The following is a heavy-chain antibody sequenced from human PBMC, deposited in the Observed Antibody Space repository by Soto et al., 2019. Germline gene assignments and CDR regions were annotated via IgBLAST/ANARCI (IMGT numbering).Heavy chain of an antibody. D-gene: IGHD3-10*01. CDR3: ARRRYYGSGSYFVWFDP. CDR1: GVSFSGYY. Sequence: SETLSLTCAVYGVSFSGYYWSWIRQPPGKGLEWIGEINHSGSTNYNPSLKSRVTISVDTSKNQFSLKLSSVTAADTAVYYCARRRYYGSGSYFVWFDPWGQGTLVTVSS. CDR2: INHSGST. J-gene: IGHJ5*02. V-gene: IGHV4-34*01.